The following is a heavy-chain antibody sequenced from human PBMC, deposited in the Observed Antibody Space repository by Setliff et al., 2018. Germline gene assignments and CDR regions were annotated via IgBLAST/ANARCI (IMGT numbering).Heavy chain of an antibody. V-gene: IGHV4-38-2*01. CDR2: IFPTGTT. Sequence: PSETLSLTCGVSGYSIRSGYYWGWVRQPPGKGLQWIGRIFPTGTTNYNPDLKSRVTMSVDTSKKRFSLMLRSVTAADTAIYYCARYNSSAACFDLWGPGTLVTVSS. D-gene: IGHD1-20*01. CDR3: ARYNSSAACFDL. J-gene: IGHJ5*02. CDR1: GYSIRSGYY.